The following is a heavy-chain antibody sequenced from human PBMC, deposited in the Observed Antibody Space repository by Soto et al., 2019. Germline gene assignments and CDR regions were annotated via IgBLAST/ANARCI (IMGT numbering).Heavy chain of an antibody. V-gene: IGHV4-31*03. CDR1: GGPISSGGYY. J-gene: IGHJ5*02. CDR2: IFYSGAT. CDR3: ARVQPYDYGANSGWFDP. D-gene: IGHD4-17*01. Sequence: QVQLKESGPGLVTPSQALSLTCSVSGGPISSGGYYWSWIRQHPRKGLEWIGYIFYSGATYYNPSLKSRSFISVDTSKNRFSLRLTSVTAADTAVYYCARVQPYDYGANSGWFDPWGQGTLVTVSA.